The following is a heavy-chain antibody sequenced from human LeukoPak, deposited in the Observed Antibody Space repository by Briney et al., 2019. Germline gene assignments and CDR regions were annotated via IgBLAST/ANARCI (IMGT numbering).Heavy chain of an antibody. Sequence: ASVKVSCKASGYTFTSYGISWVRQAPGQGLEWMGRTIPILGIANYAQKFQGRVTITADKSTSTAYMELSSLRSEDTAVYYCAAHPPKDTAMVGGYFQHWGQGTLVTVSS. CDR2: TIPILGIA. CDR3: AAHPPKDTAMVGGYFQH. D-gene: IGHD5-18*01. CDR1: GYTFTSYG. J-gene: IGHJ1*01. V-gene: IGHV1-69*04.